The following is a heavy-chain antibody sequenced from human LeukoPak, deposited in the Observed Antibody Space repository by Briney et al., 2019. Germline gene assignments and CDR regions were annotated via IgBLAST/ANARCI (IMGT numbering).Heavy chain of an antibody. Sequence: GGSLRLSCAASGFTVSSNYMSWVRQAPGKGLEWVSVIYSGGSTYYADSVKGRFTISRDNSKNTLYLQMNSLRAEDTAVHYCVRGDYGDYTLFDYWGQGTLVTVSS. D-gene: IGHD4-17*01. CDR2: IYSGGST. J-gene: IGHJ4*02. CDR3: VRGDYGDYTLFDY. CDR1: GFTVSSNY. V-gene: IGHV3-53*01.